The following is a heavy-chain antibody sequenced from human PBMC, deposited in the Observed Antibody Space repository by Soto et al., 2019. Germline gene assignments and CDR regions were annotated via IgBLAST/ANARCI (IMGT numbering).Heavy chain of an antibody. J-gene: IGHJ5*02. CDR1: GYPFTGYY. V-gene: IGHV1-2*04. CDR3: ARLAAAGTYWFDP. D-gene: IGHD6-13*01. CDR2: INPNSGGT. Sequence: ASVKLSCKASGYPFTGYYMHWVRQAPGQGLEWMGWINPNSGGTNYAQKFQGWVTMTRDTSISTAYMELSRLRSDDTAVYYCARLAAAGTYWFDPWGQGTLVTVSS.